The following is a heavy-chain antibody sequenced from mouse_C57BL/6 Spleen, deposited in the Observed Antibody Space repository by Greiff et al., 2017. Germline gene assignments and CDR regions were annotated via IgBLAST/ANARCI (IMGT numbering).Heavy chain of an antibody. D-gene: IGHD1-1*01. CDR2: IHPSASDT. Sequence: VQLQQPGAELVKPGASVKVSCKASGYTFTSYWMHWVKQRPGQGLEWIGRIHPSASDTNYNQKFKGKATLTVDKSASTAYMQLSSLTSEDSTVYYCAMLVARDYSIDYWGQGTSVTVSS. V-gene: IGHV1-74*01. CDR1: GYTFTSYW. CDR3: AMLVARDYSIDY. J-gene: IGHJ4*01.